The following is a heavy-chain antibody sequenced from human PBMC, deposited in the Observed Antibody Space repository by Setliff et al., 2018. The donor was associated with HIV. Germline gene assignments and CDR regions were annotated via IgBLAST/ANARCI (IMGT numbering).Heavy chain of an antibody. Sequence: GSLRLSCAASGFSVSSNYMTWVRQAPGGGLEWVAVMYSDDVRHYTDSVEGRFTISRDNSRNTLYLQMYSLRTEDTAVYYCAKGIKWLDPWGQGIQVTVSS. CDR2: MYSDDVR. V-gene: IGHV3-53*01. CDR1: GFSVSSNY. CDR3: AKGIKWLDP. D-gene: IGHD2-15*01. J-gene: IGHJ5*02.